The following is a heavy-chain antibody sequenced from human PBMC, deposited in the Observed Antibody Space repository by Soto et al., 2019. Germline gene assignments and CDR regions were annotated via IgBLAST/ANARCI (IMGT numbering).Heavy chain of an antibody. CDR2: INHSGST. J-gene: IGHJ6*02. CDR3: AKYCGGDCYPFSYGMDV. CDR1: GGSFSGYY. V-gene: IGHV4-34*01. D-gene: IGHD2-21*02. Sequence: SSETLSLTCAVYGGSFSGYYWSWIRQPPGKGLEWIGEINHSGSTNYNPSLKSRVTISVDTSKNQFSLKLSSVTAADTAVYYCAKYCGGDCYPFSYGMDVWGQGTTVTVS.